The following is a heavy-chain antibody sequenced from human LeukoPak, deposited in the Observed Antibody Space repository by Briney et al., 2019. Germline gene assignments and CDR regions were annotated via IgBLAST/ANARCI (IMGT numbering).Heavy chain of an antibody. J-gene: IGHJ4*02. D-gene: IGHD3-9*01. CDR3: ARSYDISPIDY. Sequence: SETLPLTCTVSGGSISSGDYYWSWIRQPPGKGLEWIGYIYYSGSTYYNPSLKSRVTISVDTSKNQFSLKLSSVTAADTAVYYCARSYDISPIDYWGQGTLVTVSS. CDR2: IYYSGST. CDR1: GGSISSGDYY. V-gene: IGHV4-30-4*08.